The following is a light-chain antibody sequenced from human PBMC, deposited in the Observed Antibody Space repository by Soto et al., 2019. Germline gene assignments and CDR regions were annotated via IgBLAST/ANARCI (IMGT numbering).Light chain of an antibody. CDR2: EVT. J-gene: IGLJ2*01. V-gene: IGLV2-8*01. CDR3: SSYVVSNNFGVL. Sequence: QSALTQPPSASGSPGQSVTISCTGTSSDVGGYNYVSWYQQHPGKAPRLMIYEVTKRPSGVPDRFSGSKSDNTASLTVSGLQAEDEADYYCSSYVVSNNFGVLFGGGTKLTVL. CDR1: SSDVGGYNY.